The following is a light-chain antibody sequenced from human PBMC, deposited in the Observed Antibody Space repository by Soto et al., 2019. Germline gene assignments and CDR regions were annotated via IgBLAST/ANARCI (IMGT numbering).Light chain of an antibody. CDR3: QQRRSWHPLT. J-gene: IGKJ4*01. V-gene: IGKV3-11*01. Sequence: EIVLTQSPATLSLSPGERATLSCRASQSVTSYLAWYQQKPGQAPRLLIYDASNMAPGIPARFSGSGSGTDFTLTTSSLEPEDFAVYFCQQRRSWHPLTFGGGSKVEIK. CDR1: QSVTSY. CDR2: DAS.